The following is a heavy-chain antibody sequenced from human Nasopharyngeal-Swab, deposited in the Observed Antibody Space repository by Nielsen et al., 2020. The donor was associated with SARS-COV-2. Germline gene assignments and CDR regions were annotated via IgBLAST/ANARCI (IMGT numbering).Heavy chain of an antibody. Sequence: GSLRLSCTVSGGSISSTNYYWVWIRQPPGKGLEWIGSIYYSGSTSYNPSLKSRVTMSVDTSKDHFSLKLSSVTAADTAVYYCARGLQGPTYYYGMDVWGQGTTVTVSS. CDR3: ARGLQGPTYYYGMDV. V-gene: IGHV4-39*02. CDR2: IYYSGST. J-gene: IGHJ6*02. CDR1: GGSISSTNYY.